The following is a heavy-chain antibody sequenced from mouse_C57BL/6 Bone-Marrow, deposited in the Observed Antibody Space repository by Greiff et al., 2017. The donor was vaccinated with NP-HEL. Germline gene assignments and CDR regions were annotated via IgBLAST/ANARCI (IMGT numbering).Heavy chain of an antibody. CDR2: IDPSDSYT. J-gene: IGHJ3*01. CDR1: GYTFTSYW. CDR3: ARFKGIYYGNYVYWFAY. D-gene: IGHD2-1*01. Sequence: VQLQQPGAELVRPGTSVKLSCKASGYTFTSYWMHWVKQRPGQGLEWIGVIDPSDSYTNYNQKFKGKATLTVDTSSSTAYMQLSSLTSEDSAVYYCARFKGIYYGNYVYWFAYWGQGTLVTVSA. V-gene: IGHV1-59*01.